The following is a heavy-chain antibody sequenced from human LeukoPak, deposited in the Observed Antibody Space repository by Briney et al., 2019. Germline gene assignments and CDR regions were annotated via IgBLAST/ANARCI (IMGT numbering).Heavy chain of an antibody. CDR2: ISGSGGST. CDR3: ARTHDYGDYGRVY. CDR1: GFTFSSYA. Sequence: PGGSLRLSCAASGFTFSSYAMSWVRQAPGKVLEWVSAISGSGGSTFYADSVKGRFTISRDNSKNTLYLQMNSLRAEDTAVYYCARTHDYGDYGRVYWGQGTLVTVSS. J-gene: IGHJ4*02. D-gene: IGHD4-17*01. V-gene: IGHV3-23*01.